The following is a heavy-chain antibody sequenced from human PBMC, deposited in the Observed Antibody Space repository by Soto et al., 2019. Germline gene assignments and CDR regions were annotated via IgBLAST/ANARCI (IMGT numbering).Heavy chain of an antibody. CDR2: INTYNGNT. J-gene: IGHJ4*02. D-gene: IGHD2-15*01. CDR3: AKVQEKWSKFFDY. V-gene: IGHV1-18*01. CDR1: GYTFTNYG. Sequence: QVQLVQSGAELKKPGASVKVSCKASGYTFTNYGVTWVRQAPGQGLEWMGRINTYNGNTNYAQKFQGRVTTTTDTSTSRAYMELRSLRCNDTAVYYCAKVQEKWSKFFDYWGQGTLVTVSS.